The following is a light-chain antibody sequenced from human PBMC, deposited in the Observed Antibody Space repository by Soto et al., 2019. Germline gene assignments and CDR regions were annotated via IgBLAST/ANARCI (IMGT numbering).Light chain of an antibody. CDR1: QGINSY. J-gene: IGKJ4*01. CDR3: QQLNSYPLT. CDR2: TAS. V-gene: IGKV1-9*01. Sequence: DVQLTQSPSFLSASVGDRLTITCRASQGINSYLAWYQQKPGKAPQLLIYTASTLKSGVPSRFSGSASGTEFTLTISSLQPEDFATYYCQQLNSYPLTFGGGTKVEI.